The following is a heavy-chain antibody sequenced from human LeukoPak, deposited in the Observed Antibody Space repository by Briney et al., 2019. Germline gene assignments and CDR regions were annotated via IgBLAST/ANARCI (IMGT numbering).Heavy chain of an antibody. J-gene: IGHJ4*02. Sequence: PGGSLRLSYAASGFTFSDYVMSWVRQAPGKGLEWVSAISGSGDSTYYPDSVKARFTSSRDNSRNTLYLQIHSLRAEDTAIYYCASSIVRGGYGDYDYWGQGTQVIVSS. CDR2: ISGSGDST. D-gene: IGHD3-10*01. V-gene: IGHV3-23*01. CDR3: ASSIVRGGYGDYDY. CDR1: GFTFSDYV.